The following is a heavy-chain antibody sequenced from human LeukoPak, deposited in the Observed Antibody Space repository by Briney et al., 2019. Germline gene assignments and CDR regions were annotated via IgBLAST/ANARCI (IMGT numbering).Heavy chain of an antibody. CDR1: GSIFTSYW. V-gene: IGHV5-51*01. Sequence: GASLQISCEGSGSIFTSYWIGWVRQLPGKGLGWVGIIYPGDSDTRYSPSFQGQVTISADKSISTAYLQWSSLKASDTAMYYCARQTDRYSEYYFDYWGQGTLVTVSS. J-gene: IGHJ4*02. CDR2: IYPGDSDT. CDR3: ARQTDRYSEYYFDY. D-gene: IGHD6-13*01.